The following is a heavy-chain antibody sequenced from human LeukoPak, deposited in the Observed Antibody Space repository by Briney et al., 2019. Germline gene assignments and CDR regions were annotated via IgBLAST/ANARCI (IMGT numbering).Heavy chain of an antibody. CDR1: GFTFSNYG. D-gene: IGHD6-19*01. CDR2: IRYDGSSK. V-gene: IGHV3-30*02. Sequence: PGGSLRLSCAASGFTFSNYGMHWVRQASGKGLEWVAFIRYDGSSKFYADSVKGRFTISRDNSKNTLYLQMNSLRPEDTAVYYCAKDDDVNGWYTLYFDYWGQGTLVTVSS. J-gene: IGHJ4*02. CDR3: AKDDDVNGWYTLYFDY.